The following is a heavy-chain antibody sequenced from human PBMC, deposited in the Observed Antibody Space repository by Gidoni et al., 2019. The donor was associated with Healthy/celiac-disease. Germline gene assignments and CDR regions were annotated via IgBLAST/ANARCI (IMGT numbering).Heavy chain of an antibody. Sequence: EVQLVESGGGLVQPGRSLRLSCAASGFTFDDYAMHWVRQAPGKGLEWVSGSSWNSGSIGYADSVKGRFTISRDNAKNSLYLQMNSLRAEDTALYYCAKDLSYQPLQYYFDYWGQGTLVTVSS. CDR3: AKDLSYQPLQYYFDY. D-gene: IGHD2-2*01. V-gene: IGHV3-9*01. J-gene: IGHJ4*02. CDR2: SSWNSGSI. CDR1: GFTFDDYA.